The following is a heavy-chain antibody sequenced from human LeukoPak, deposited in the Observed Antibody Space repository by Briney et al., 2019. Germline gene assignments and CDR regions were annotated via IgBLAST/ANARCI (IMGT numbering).Heavy chain of an antibody. CDR1: GFTFSSYE. CDR2: ISSSGSTI. Sequence: GGSLRLSCAASGFTFSSYEMNWVRQAPGKGLEWLSYISSSGSTIYYADSVKGRFTISRDNAKSSLYLQMSTLRAEDTAVYYCARAGHVITMIVVLDAFDIWGQGTMVTVSS. CDR3: ARAGHVITMIVVLDAFDI. D-gene: IGHD3-22*01. V-gene: IGHV3-48*03. J-gene: IGHJ3*02.